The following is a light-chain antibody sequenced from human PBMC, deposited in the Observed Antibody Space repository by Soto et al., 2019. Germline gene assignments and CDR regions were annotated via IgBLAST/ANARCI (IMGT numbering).Light chain of an antibody. CDR1: QTIGTY. Sequence: IEVTQSPSSLAASLGDRVTITCRASQTIGTYVNWYRQKSGAAPELLIYDASTLQSGVSSRFRGGASGTDFTLTISSLQLDDFATYYCQQSYNTPLTFGQGTKVEI. V-gene: IGKV1-39*01. CDR3: QQSYNTPLT. CDR2: DAS. J-gene: IGKJ1*01.